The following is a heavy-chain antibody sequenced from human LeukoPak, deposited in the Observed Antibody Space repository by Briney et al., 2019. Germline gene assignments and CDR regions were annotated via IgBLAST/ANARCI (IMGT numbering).Heavy chain of an antibody. V-gene: IGHV7-4-1*02. CDR2: INTNTGNP. CDR1: GYTFTGYY. D-gene: IGHD4-23*01. CDR3: ARSQYGGNLGSIDY. J-gene: IGHJ4*02. Sequence: GASVKVSCKASGYTFTGYYMHWVRQAPGQGLEWMGWINTNTGNPTYAQGFTGRFVFSLDTSVSTAYLQISSLKAEDTAVYYCARSQYGGNLGSIDYWGQGTLVTVSS.